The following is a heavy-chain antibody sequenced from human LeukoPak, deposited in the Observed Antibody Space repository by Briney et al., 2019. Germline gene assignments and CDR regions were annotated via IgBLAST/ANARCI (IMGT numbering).Heavy chain of an antibody. CDR2: IRYDGSNK. J-gene: IGHJ4*02. CDR3: APLVVVPAAPFDY. V-gene: IGHV3-30*02. CDR1: GFTFSSYG. D-gene: IGHD2-2*01. Sequence: GGSLRLSCAASGFTFSSYGMHWVRQAPGKGLEWVAFIRYDGSNKYYADSVKGRFTISRDNSKNTLYLQMNSLRAEDTAVYYCAPLVVVPAAPFDYWGQGTLVTVSS.